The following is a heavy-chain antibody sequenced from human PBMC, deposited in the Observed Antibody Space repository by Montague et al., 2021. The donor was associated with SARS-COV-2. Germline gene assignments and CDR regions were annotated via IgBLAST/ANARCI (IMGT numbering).Heavy chain of an antibody. V-gene: IGHV4-59*01. CDR1: GGSINSYY. J-gene: IGHJ6*02. CDR3: AGRPTPSYSSGWYLFYYAMDV. D-gene: IGHD6-19*01. Sequence: SETLSLTCAVSGGSINSYYWSWIRQPPGKGLEWIGYIYYSGSTIYNPSLKSRVAISIDTSKYQFSLKLNSVTAADTAVYYCAGRPTPSYSSGWYLFYYAMDVWGQGTTVTVSS. CDR2: IYYSGST.